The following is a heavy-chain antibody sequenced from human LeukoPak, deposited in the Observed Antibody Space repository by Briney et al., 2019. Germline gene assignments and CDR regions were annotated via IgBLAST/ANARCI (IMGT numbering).Heavy chain of an antibody. CDR1: GFTFSSYA. CDR2: ISGSGGST. Sequence: PGGSLRLSCAASGFTFSSYAMSWVRQAPGKGLEWVSAISGSGGSTYYADSVKGRFTISRDNSKNTVSLQMSSLRPEDTAVYFCARREWFGESAACDHWGQGARVTVSS. CDR3: ARREWFGESAACDH. V-gene: IGHV3-23*01. J-gene: IGHJ4*02. D-gene: IGHD3-10*01.